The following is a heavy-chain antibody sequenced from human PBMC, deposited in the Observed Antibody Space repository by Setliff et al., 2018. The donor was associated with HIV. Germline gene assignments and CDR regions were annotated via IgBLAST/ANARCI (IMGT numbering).Heavy chain of an antibody. CDR3: ARNPCSGGSCPDAFDI. CDR2: IYYSGST. D-gene: IGHD2-15*01. CDR1: GGSISSGDYY. V-gene: IGHV4-61*08. J-gene: IGHJ3*02. Sequence: SETLSLTCTVSGGSISSGDYYRTWIRQPPGKGLEWIGYIYYSGSTNYNPSLKSRVTISVDTSKNQFSLKLSSVTAADTAVYYCARNPCSGGSCPDAFDIWGQGTMVTVSS.